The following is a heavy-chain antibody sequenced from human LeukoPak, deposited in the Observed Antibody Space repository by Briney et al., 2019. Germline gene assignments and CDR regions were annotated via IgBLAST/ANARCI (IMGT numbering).Heavy chain of an antibody. D-gene: IGHD6-6*01. V-gene: IGHV1-3*03. CDR3: ARDQSVEYSSSYWFDP. CDR2: IDAGNGNT. J-gene: IGHJ5*02. Sequence: GASVKVSCKASGYTFTGYYMHWVRQAPGQRLEWMGWIDAGNGNTKYSQEFQGRVTITRDTSASTAYMELSSLRSEDMAVYYCARDQSVEYSSSYWFDPWGQGTLVTVSS. CDR1: GYTFTGYY.